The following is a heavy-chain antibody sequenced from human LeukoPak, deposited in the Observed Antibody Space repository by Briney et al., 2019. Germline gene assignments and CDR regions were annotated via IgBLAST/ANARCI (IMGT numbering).Heavy chain of an antibody. CDR3: AREGGRRSSSANDAFDI. CDR1: GFTFSTYT. Sequence: PGGSLRLSCAASGFTFSTYTMNRVRQAPGKGLEWVSAISSNSYYIYYADSVKGRFTISRDNAKSSMYLQMNSLRAEDMAVYYCAREGGRRSSSANDAFDIWGRGTMVTVSS. D-gene: IGHD6-13*01. J-gene: IGHJ3*02. CDR2: ISSNSYYI. V-gene: IGHV3-21*01.